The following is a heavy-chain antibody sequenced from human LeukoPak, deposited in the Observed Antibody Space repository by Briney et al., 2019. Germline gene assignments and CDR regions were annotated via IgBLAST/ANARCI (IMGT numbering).Heavy chain of an antibody. CDR2: INYSGST. V-gene: IGHV4-59*01. Sequence: SETLSLTCSVSGGSIRSYYWSWIRQRPGKGLEWIGYINYSGSTNYNPSLKSRVTISVDTSKNQFSLKLSSVTAADTAVYYCARVEYYYDSSGYRVYWYFDLWGRGTLVTVSS. CDR3: ARVEYYYDSSGYRVYWYFDL. D-gene: IGHD3-22*01. J-gene: IGHJ2*01. CDR1: GGSIRSYY.